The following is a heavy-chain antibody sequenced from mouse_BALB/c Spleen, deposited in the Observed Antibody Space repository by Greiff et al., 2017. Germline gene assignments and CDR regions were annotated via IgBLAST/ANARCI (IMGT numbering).Heavy chain of an antibody. J-gene: IGHJ4*01. CDR1: GYTFTDYA. Sequence: VHLVESGPELVRPGVSVKISCKGSGYTFTDYAMHWVKQSHAKTLEWIGLISTYSGNTNYNQKFKGKATMTVDKSSSTAYMELARLTSEDSPIYYCTRNYGSSYGYAMDYWGQGTSVTVSS. V-gene: IGHV1-67*01. CDR3: TRNYGSSYGYAMDY. CDR2: ISTYSGNT. D-gene: IGHD1-1*01.